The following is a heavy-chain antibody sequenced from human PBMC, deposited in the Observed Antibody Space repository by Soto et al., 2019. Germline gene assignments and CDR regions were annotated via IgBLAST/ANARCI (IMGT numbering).Heavy chain of an antibody. CDR3: ARRYGYSFDY. CDR2: IYYSGST. J-gene: IGHJ4*02. V-gene: IGHV4-59*08. Sequence: SETLSLTCPVSGCSISSYDWSWIRQPPGKGLEWIGYIYYSGSTNYNPSLKSRVTISVDTSKNQFSLKLSSVTAADTAVYYCARRYGYSFDYWGQGTLVTVSS. CDR1: GCSISSYD. D-gene: IGHD1-1*01.